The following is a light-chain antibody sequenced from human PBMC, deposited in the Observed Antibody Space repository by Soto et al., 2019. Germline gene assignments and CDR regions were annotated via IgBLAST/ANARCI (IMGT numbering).Light chain of an antibody. Sequence: IVLTQSPVTLSLPPGERATLSCSASQSVSNNYLAWYQQKPGQAPRLLIYDASLRATGVPDRFSGSGSGTDFTLTITRLEPDDSAVYYCQQHGISHITFGQGTRLEIK. CDR3: QQHGISHIT. CDR2: DAS. V-gene: IGKV3-20*01. J-gene: IGKJ5*01. CDR1: QSVSNNY.